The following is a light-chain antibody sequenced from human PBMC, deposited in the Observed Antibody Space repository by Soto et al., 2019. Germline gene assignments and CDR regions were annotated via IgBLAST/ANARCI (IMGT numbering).Light chain of an antibody. J-gene: IGKJ3*01. CDR1: QSVSNS. Sequence: EIVLTQSPATLSLSPGERATLSCRASQSVSNSLAWYQQKPGQAPRLLIYDASHRATGIPARSSGSGSGTDFTLTISSLEPEDFVVYYCQYRSNWPPFTFGPGTKVDIK. V-gene: IGKV3-11*01. CDR3: QYRSNWPPFT. CDR2: DAS.